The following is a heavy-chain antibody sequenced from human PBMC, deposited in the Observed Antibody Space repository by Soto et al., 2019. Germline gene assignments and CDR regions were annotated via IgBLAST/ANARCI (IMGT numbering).Heavy chain of an antibody. D-gene: IGHD2-2*01. V-gene: IGHV4-59*01. CDR3: ATGWCGHQLVSYFDE. Sequence: SETLSLTCTVSGGSISSYYWSWIRQPPGKGLEWIGYIYYSGSTNYNPSLKSRVTISVDTSKNQFSLKLSSVTAADTAAYYCATGWCGHQLVSYFDEWGQGTLVTVS. J-gene: IGHJ4*01. CDR2: IYYSGST. CDR1: GGSISSYY.